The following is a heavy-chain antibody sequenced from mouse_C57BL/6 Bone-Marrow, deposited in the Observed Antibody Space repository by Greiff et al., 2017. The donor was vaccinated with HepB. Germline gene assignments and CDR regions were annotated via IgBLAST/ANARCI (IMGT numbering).Heavy chain of an antibody. D-gene: IGHD2-4*01. J-gene: IGHJ4*01. CDR3: TREGSYYEYAMDY. CDR2: ISSGGDYI. Sequence: EVKLQESGEGLVKPGGSLKLSCAASGFTFSSYAMSWVRQTPEKRLEWVAYISSGGDYIYYADTVKGRFTISRDNARNTLYLQMSSLKSEDTAMYYCTREGSYYEYAMDYWGQGTSVTVSS. V-gene: IGHV5-9-1*02. CDR1: GFTFSSYA.